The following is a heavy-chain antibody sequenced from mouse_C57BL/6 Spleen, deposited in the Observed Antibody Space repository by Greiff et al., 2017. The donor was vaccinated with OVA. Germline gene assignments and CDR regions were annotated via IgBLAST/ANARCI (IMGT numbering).Heavy chain of an antibody. CDR3: ARTIGNYDYFDY. CDR1: GYTFTDYY. V-gene: IGHV1-26*01. CDR2: INPNNGGT. Sequence: VQLQQSGPELVKPGASVKISCKASGYTFTDYYMNWVKQSHGKSLEWIGDINPNNGGTSYNQKFKGKATLTVDKSSSTAYMELRSLTSEDSAVYYCARTIGNYDYFDYWGQGTTLTVSS. D-gene: IGHD2-1*01. J-gene: IGHJ2*01.